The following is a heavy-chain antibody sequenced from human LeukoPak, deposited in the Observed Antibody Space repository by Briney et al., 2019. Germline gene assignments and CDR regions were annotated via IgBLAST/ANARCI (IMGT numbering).Heavy chain of an antibody. CDR2: IYSGGST. D-gene: IGHD3-3*01. V-gene: IGHV3-66*02. J-gene: IGHJ3*02. Sequence: GGSLRLSCAASGFTVRSNYMSWVRQAPGKGLEWVSIIYSGGSTYYADSVKGRFTISRDNSKNTLYFQMNSLRAEDTAVYYCARVPVWSGYLDAFDICGQGTMVTVSS. CDR3: ARVPVWSGYLDAFDI. CDR1: GFTVRSNY.